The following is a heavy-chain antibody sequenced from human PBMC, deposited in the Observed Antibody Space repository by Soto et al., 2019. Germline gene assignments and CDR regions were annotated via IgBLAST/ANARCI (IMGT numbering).Heavy chain of an antibody. V-gene: IGHV3-53*01. CDR1: GLTVSTNY. Sequence: SGGSLRLSCAASGLTVSTNYMSRVRQAPGKGLEWVSIIYRSGTAYYANSVKGRFTISRDSSKNTVYLEISSLRAEDTAIYFCAREITFYSGSGSFRKAYGMDVWGQGTTVTVSS. J-gene: IGHJ6*02. CDR3: AREITFYSGSGSFRKAYGMDV. CDR2: IYRSGTA. D-gene: IGHD3-10*01.